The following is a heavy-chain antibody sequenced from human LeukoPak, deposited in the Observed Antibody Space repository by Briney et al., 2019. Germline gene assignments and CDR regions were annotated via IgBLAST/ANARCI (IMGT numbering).Heavy chain of an antibody. CDR3: ARDHQRGYETFDY. D-gene: IGHD5-12*01. CDR1: GFTFISYW. Sequence: GGSPRLSCAASGFTFISYWMIWVRQAPGKGREWVANIKQDGSEKYYVDSVKGRFTISRDNAKHSLYLQMNSLRGEDTAVYYCARDHQRGYETFDYWGQGTLVTVSS. J-gene: IGHJ4*02. CDR2: IKQDGSEK. V-gene: IGHV3-7*03.